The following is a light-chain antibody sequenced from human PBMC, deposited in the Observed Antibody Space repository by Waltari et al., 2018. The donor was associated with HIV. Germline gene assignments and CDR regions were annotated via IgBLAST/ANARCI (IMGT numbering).Light chain of an antibody. V-gene: IGLV2-14*03. CDR3: AFFTDDNTLL. Sequence: SAVTPPASVSGLPGQSITISCTGADSDFGLYNFVSWYQQHPGKLPRLRVYDVDSRASGISARFSGSKSGHTASLSISGLPAEDEADYYCAFFTDDNTLLFGGGTKVTVL. CDR2: DVD. CDR1: DSDFGLYNF. J-gene: IGLJ3*02.